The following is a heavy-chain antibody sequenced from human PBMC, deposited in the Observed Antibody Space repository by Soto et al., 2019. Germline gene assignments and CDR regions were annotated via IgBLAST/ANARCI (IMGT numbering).Heavy chain of an antibody. CDR2: ITTSSSFR. V-gene: IGHV3-21*02. CDR3: ARDLGVALATLTLDS. D-gene: IGHD2-15*01. J-gene: IGHJ4*02. CDR1: GFTFSTYS. Sequence: EVQLVESGGGLVKPGGSLRLSCAASGFTFSTYSMNWVRQAPGKGLEWVADITTSSSFRFYADSVKGRFTISRDDAKNSVYLQVNSLRVEDTGVYYCARDLGVALATLTLDSWGQGTLVTVSS.